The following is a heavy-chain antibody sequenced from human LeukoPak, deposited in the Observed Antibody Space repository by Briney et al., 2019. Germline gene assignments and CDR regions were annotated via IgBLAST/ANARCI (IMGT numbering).Heavy chain of an antibody. J-gene: IGHJ3*02. CDR2: IFPGDSDT. D-gene: IGHD6-13*01. CDR1: GSILTSYL. CDR3: ASAGYSSSWYIRYAFHI. V-gene: IGHV5-51*01. Sequence: GESLQISCESSGSILTSYLIGWGRPLPGEGLGWVGIIFPGDSDTRYSPSFQGQVTISADKSISTGYLQRSSLKASDTAMYYCASAGYSSSWYIRYAFHIWGQGTMVTVSS.